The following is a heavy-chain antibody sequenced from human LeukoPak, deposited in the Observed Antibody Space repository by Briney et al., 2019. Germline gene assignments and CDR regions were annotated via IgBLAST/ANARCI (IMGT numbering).Heavy chain of an antibody. Sequence: SETLSLTCTVSGGSISSSDDYWGWIRQPPGKGLEWIGTMYYSGSTFYNPSLKSRITISVDTSKNQFSLKLNSVTAADTAVYFCARQVVAVAGTGYFDYWGQGTLVTVSS. V-gene: IGHV4-39*01. CDR2: MYYSGST. D-gene: IGHD6-19*01. J-gene: IGHJ4*02. CDR1: GGSISSSDDY. CDR3: ARQVVAVAGTGYFDY.